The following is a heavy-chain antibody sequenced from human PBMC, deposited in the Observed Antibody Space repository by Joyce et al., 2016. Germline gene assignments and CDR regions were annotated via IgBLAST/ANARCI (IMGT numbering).Heavy chain of an antibody. J-gene: IGHJ5*02. Sequence: EAQLVESGGTLVQPGGSLRLSCVASGFTFSSCWMDWVRQRPGMGLEWVSHIGNDAGIITYIDSVKGRFTISRDNAKSTLYLKMNSLRGDDTAVYFCARGSDKAMDLWGQGTLVTVSS. CDR3: ARGSDKAMDL. CDR2: IGNDAGII. V-gene: IGHV3-74*01. CDR1: GFTFSSCW. D-gene: IGHD3-9*01.